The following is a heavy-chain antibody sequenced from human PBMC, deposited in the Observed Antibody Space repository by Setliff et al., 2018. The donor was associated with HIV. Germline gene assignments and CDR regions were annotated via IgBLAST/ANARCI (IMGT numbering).Heavy chain of an antibody. V-gene: IGHV3-23*01. J-gene: IGHJ4*02. CDR2: ASPSGGTT. CDR1: DLAFSSYA. D-gene: IGHD3-3*01. CDR3: AKPRRYNTYYFDH. Sequence: GGSLRLSCQASDLAFSSYAMSWVRQAPGKGLEWVSIASPSGGTTYYADSVKGRFTIARDNSKSTLYLQMHSLKTEDTAVYYCAKPRRYNTYYFDHWGQGTLVTVSS.